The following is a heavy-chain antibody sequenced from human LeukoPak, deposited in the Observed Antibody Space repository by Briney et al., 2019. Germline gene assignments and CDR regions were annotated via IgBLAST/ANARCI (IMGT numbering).Heavy chain of an antibody. V-gene: IGHV1-8*01. CDR2: MNPNSGNT. CDR1: GYTFTSYD. CDR3: ARDLTTTVGWFDP. D-gene: IGHD4-17*01. J-gene: IGHJ5*02. Sequence: ASVKVSCKASGYTFTSYDINWVRQATGQGLEWMGWMNPNSGNTGYAQKFQGRVTITADKSTSTAYMELSSLRSEDTAVYYCARDLTTTVGWFDPWGQGTLVTVSS.